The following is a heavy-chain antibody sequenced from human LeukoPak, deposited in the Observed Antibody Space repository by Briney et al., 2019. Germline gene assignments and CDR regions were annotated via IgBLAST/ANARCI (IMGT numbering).Heavy chain of an antibody. CDR1: GGSISSYY. CDR3: ARRHIPDY. Sequence: SETLSLTCTVSGGSISSYYWSWIRQPPGKGPEWIGYIYYSGSTNYNPSLKSRVTISVDTSKNQFSLKLSSVTAADTAVYYCARRHIPDYWGQGTLVTVSS. D-gene: IGHD2-2*02. J-gene: IGHJ4*02. V-gene: IGHV4-59*08. CDR2: IYYSGST.